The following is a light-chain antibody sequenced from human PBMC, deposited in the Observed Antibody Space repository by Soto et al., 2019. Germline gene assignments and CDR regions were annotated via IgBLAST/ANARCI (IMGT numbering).Light chain of an antibody. CDR1: SSNIGAGYG. CDR2: GDS. V-gene: IGLV1-40*01. J-gene: IGLJ2*01. Sequence: QSVLTQPPSVSGAPGQRVSISCTGSSSNIGAGYGVHWYQQLPGTAPKVLIYGDSNRPSGVPDRFSGSKSGTSASLAITGLQAEDDADYYCQSYDSSLSGSVFGGGTKLTV. CDR3: QSYDSSLSGSV.